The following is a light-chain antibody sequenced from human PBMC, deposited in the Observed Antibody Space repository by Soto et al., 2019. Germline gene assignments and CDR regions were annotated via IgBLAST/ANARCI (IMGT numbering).Light chain of an antibody. V-gene: IGKV1-5*01. J-gene: IGKJ1*01. CDR2: DAS. CDR3: QHYNSYSEA. CDR1: QSISSW. Sequence: DIQMTQSPSTLSASLGDRVTITCRASQSISSWFAWYQQKPGKAPKLLIYDASNLESGVPSRFSGSGSGTEFTLTISSLQPDDFETYYCQHYNSYSEAFGQGTKVDIK.